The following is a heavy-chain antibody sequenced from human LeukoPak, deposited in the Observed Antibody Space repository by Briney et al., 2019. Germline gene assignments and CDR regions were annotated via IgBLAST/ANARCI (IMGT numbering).Heavy chain of an antibody. J-gene: IGHJ4*02. Sequence: GGSLRLSCAASGFTVSSNHMIWVRQAPGKGLEWVSIIYTAGSTFYPDSVKGRFTISRDNSKNTLCLQMNSLRAEDTAVYYCARARRCGLYNDYGACFDYWGQGTLVTVSS. CDR3: ARARRCGLYNDYGACFDY. CDR2: IYTAGST. CDR1: GFTVSSNH. V-gene: IGHV3-53*01. D-gene: IGHD4-17*01.